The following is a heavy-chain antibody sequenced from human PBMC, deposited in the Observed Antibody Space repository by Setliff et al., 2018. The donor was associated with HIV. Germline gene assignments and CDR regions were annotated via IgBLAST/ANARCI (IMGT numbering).Heavy chain of an antibody. D-gene: IGHD1-26*01. CDR3: TRGGYRGSYPIDY. Sequence: ASVKVSCKASGYTFTNSDINWVRQATGQGLEWMGWMNPNSGNTGYAQKFQGRVIMTRDTSITTAYMELSSLRSDDTAVYYCTRGGYRGSYPIDYWGQGTLVTVSS. CDR2: MNPNSGNT. CDR1: GYTFTNSD. V-gene: IGHV1-8*02. J-gene: IGHJ4*02.